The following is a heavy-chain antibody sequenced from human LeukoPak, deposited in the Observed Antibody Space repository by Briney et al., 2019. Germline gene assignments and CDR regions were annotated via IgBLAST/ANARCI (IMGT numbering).Heavy chain of an antibody. CDR1: GGSISSGDYY. CDR2: IYYSGST. CDR3: ARGYGSGSQYDAFDI. V-gene: IGHV4-30-4*01. Sequence: PSETLSLTCTISGGSISSGDYYWSWIRQPPGKGLEWIGYIYYSGSTYYNPSLKSRVTISVDTSKNQFSLKLSSVTAADTAVYYCARGYGSGSQYDAFDIWGQGTMVTVSS. J-gene: IGHJ3*02. D-gene: IGHD3-10*01.